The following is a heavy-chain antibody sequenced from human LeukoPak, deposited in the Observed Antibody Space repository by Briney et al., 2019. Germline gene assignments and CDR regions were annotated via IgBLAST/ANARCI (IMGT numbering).Heavy chain of an antibody. D-gene: IGHD2-21*01. CDR1: GYTFTSYG. CDR2: ISAYNGNT. V-gene: IGHV1-18*01. J-gene: IGHJ4*02. CDR3: ARDLLLWRSLDY. Sequence: ASVKVSCKASGYTFTSYGISWVRQAPGQGLEWMGWISAYNGNTNYAQKLQGRVTMTTDTSTSTAYVELRSLRSDDTAVYYCARDLLLWRSLDYWGQGTLVTVSS.